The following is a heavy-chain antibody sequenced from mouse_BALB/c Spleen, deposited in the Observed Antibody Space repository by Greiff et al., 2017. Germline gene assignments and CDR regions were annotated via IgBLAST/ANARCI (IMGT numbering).Heavy chain of an antibody. D-gene: IGHD2-14*01. CDR1: GFTFSSYG. Sequence: EVKLMESGGGLVQPGGSLKLSCAASGFTFSSYGMSWVRQTPDKRLELVATINSNGGSTYYPDSVKGRFTISRDNAKNTLYLQMSSLKSEDTAMYYCARDGEVRRNWYFDVWGAGTTVTVSS. J-gene: IGHJ1*01. CDR2: INSNGGST. V-gene: IGHV5-6-3*01. CDR3: ARDGEVRRNWYFDV.